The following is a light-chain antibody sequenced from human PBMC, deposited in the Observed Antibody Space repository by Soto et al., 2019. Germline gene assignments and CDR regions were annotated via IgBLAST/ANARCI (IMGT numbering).Light chain of an antibody. V-gene: IGLV2-23*01. CDR2: GGS. J-gene: IGLJ1*01. CDR1: NSDVGGHTL. CDR3: CSYAGGRTYV. Sequence: QSALTQPASVSGSPGQSITISCIGTNSDVGGHTLVSWYQQHPGKAPRPWTYGGSERPSGVSDRFSGSKSGNTASLTISGLQAEDEADYYCCSYAGGRTYVFGTGTKVTVL.